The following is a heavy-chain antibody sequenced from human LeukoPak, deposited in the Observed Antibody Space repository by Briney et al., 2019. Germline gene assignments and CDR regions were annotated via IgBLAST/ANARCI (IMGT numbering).Heavy chain of an antibody. CDR3: AKDQEDGDYGATSLDC. Sequence: GGSLRLSCAASGFTFSSYGMHWVRQAPGKGLEWVAVISYDGSNKYYADSVKGRFTISRDNSKNTLYLQMNSLRAEDTAVYYCAKDQEDGDYGATSLDCWGQGTLVTVSS. CDR1: GFTFSSYG. V-gene: IGHV3-30*18. D-gene: IGHD4-17*01. CDR2: ISYDGSNK. J-gene: IGHJ4*02.